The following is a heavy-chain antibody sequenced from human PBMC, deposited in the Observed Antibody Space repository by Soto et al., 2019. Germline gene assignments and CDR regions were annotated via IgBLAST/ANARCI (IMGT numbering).Heavy chain of an antibody. D-gene: IGHD3-10*01. CDR1: GFTFDDYG. V-gene: IGHV3-20*01. CDR2: INWNGGST. Sequence: EVQLVESGGGVVRPGGSLRLSCAASGFTFDDYGMSWVRQAPGKGLEWVSGINWNGGSTGYADSVKGRFTISRDNAKNSLYLQMNSLRAEDTALYHCARHSGYYYGSGSLNWFDPWGQGTLVTVSS. CDR3: ARHSGYYYGSGSLNWFDP. J-gene: IGHJ5*02.